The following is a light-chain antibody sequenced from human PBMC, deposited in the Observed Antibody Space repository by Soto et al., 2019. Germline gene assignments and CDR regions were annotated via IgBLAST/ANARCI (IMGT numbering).Light chain of an antibody. Sequence: DIQVTQSPSTLSACVGDRVTITCRASQSFGRWLAWYQQKPGKAPNLLINKASSLQSEVPSRFSGSGSGAEFTLTITSLQPDDFGVYYCQQYKSSSTFGQGTKVDI. CDR3: QQYKSSST. J-gene: IGKJ1*01. V-gene: IGKV1-5*03. CDR1: QSFGRW. CDR2: KAS.